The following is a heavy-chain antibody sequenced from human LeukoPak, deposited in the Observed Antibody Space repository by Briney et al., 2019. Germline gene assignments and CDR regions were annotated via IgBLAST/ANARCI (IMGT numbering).Heavy chain of an antibody. CDR3: ARQCSGGSCYSPVWFVP. CDR2: IIPIFGTA. CDR1: GGTFSSYA. D-gene: IGHD2-15*01. J-gene: IGHJ5*02. V-gene: IGHV1-69*05. Sequence: ASVKVSCKASGGTFSSYAISWVRQAPGQGLEWMGRIIPIFGTANYAQKFQGRVTITTDESTSTAYMELSSLRSEDTAVYYCARQCSGGSCYSPVWFVPWGQGTLVTVSS.